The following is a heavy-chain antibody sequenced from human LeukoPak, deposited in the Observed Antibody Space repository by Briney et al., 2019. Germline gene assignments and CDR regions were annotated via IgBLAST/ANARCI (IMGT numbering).Heavy chain of an antibody. D-gene: IGHD5-18*01. CDR2: ISSSGSTI. Sequence: GGSLRLSCAASGFTFSSYEMNWVRQAPGKGLEWVSYISSSGSTIYYADSVKGRFTISRDNAKNSLYLQMNSLRAEDTALYYCAKDAAPSYGLDWFDPWGQGTLVTVSS. CDR1: GFTFSSYE. J-gene: IGHJ5*02. V-gene: IGHV3-48*03. CDR3: AKDAAPSYGLDWFDP.